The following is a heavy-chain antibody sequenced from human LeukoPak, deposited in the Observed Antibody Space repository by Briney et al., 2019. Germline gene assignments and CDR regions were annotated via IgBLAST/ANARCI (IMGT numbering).Heavy chain of an antibody. J-gene: IGHJ3*02. V-gene: IGHV3-48*02. CDR1: GFTFSSYS. D-gene: IGHD3-10*01. CDR3: ARFPRVGSGRKEAFDI. Sequence: PGGSLRLSCAASGFTFSSYSMNWVRQAPGKGLEWVSYISSSSSTIYYADSVKGRFTISRDNAKNSLYLQMNSLRDEDTAVYYCARFPRVGSGRKEAFDIWGQGTMVTVSS. CDR2: ISSSSSTI.